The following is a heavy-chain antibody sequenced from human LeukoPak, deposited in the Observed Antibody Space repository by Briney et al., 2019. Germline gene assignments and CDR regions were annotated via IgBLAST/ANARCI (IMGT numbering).Heavy chain of an antibody. Sequence: AGGSLRLSCAASGFTFTNYAMTWVRQAPGKGLEWVSLVSISGITYYADSVKGRFTISRDTSKNTLYLQMNSLRAEDTAVYYCAKDLIRSGTYNWHFDLWGRGTLVTVSS. V-gene: IGHV3-23*01. CDR3: AKDLIRSGTYNWHFDL. D-gene: IGHD1-26*01. CDR2: VSISGIT. J-gene: IGHJ2*01. CDR1: GFTFTNYA.